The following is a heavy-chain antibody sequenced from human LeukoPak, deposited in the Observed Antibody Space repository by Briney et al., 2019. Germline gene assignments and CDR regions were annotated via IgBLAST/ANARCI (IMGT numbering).Heavy chain of an antibody. CDR2: INPNSGGT. J-gene: IGHJ4*02. CDR1: GYTFTDYY. CDR3: ASLGYCSSTSCLHLDY. D-gene: IGHD2-2*01. V-gene: IGHV1-2*02. Sequence: ASVKVSCKASGYTFTDYYMHWVRQAPGQGLEWMGWINPNSGGTYYAQKFQGRVTMTRDTSISTAYMELSRLRSDDTAVYYCASLGYCSSTSCLHLDYWGQGTLVTVSS.